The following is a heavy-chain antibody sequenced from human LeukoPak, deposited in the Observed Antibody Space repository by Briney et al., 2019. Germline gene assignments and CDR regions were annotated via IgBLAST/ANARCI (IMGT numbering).Heavy chain of an antibody. CDR2: INSDGSST. CDR1: GFTFSTYW. Sequence: GGSLRLSCAASGFTFSTYWMHWVRQAPGKGLVWVSRINSDGSSTSYADSVKGRFTISRDNAENTLYLQMNSLRAEDTAVYYCARDISYGDYPNWFDPWGQGTLVTVSS. D-gene: IGHD4-17*01. CDR3: ARDISYGDYPNWFDP. V-gene: IGHV3-74*01. J-gene: IGHJ5*02.